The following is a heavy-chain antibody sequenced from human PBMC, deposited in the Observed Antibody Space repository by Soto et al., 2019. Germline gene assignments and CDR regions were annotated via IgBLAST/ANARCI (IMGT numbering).Heavy chain of an antibody. CDR2: ISYDGKNK. CDR3: AKDPKPEIYYYASGIVY. J-gene: IGHJ4*02. D-gene: IGHD3-10*01. CDR1: GFTFSSYG. V-gene: IGHV3-30*18. Sequence: QVQVVESGGGVVQPGRSLRLSCAASGFTFSSYGMHWVRQAPVKGLEWVAVISYDGKNKDYADSVKGRFTISRDNSKNTRYLQMNSLGAEDTAVYYCAKDPKPEIYYYASGIVYWGQGTQVTVSA.